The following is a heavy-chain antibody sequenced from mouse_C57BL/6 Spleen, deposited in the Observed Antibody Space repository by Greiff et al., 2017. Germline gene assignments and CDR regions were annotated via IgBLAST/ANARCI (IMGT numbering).Heavy chain of an antibody. CDR1: GYTFTSYW. CDR3: GKGGGYDWPFAY. D-gene: IGHD2-2*01. V-gene: IGHV1-64*01. J-gene: IGHJ3*01. Sequence: VQLQQPGAELVKPGASVKLSCKASGYTFTSYWMHWVKQRPGQGLEWIGMIHPNSGSTNYNEKFKSKATLTVDKSSSTAYMQLSSLTSEASAVXYCGKGGGYDWPFAYWGQGTLVTVSA. CDR2: IHPNSGST.